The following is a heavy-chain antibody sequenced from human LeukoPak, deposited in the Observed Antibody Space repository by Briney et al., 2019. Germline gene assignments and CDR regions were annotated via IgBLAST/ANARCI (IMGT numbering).Heavy chain of an antibody. CDR2: IHFSGST. CDR1: GGSISSYY. CDR3: ARGNSSGWYGGFDY. Sequence: SETLSLTCTVSGGSISSYYWGWIRQSPGRGLEYIGFIHFSGSTNYNPSLKSRVTMSVDTSKNHFSLKLGSVTAADTAVYYCARGNSSGWYGGFDYWGQGILVTVSS. V-gene: IGHV4-59*01. D-gene: IGHD6-19*01. J-gene: IGHJ4*02.